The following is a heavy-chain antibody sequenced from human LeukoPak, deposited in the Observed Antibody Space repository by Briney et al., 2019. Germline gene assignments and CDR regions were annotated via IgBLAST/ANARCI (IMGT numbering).Heavy chain of an antibody. D-gene: IGHD3-22*01. J-gene: IGHJ4*02. V-gene: IGHV1-3*01. CDR1: GYTFTSYA. CDR3: AREESITMIGWFN. Sequence: ASVKVSCKASGYTFTSYAMHWVRQAPGQRLEWMGWINAGNGNTKYSQKFQGRVTITRDTSASTAYMELSSLRSEDTAVYYCAREESITMIGWFNWGQGTLVPVSS. CDR2: INAGNGNT.